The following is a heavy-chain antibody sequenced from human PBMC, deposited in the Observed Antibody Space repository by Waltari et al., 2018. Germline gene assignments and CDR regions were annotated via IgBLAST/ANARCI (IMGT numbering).Heavy chain of an antibody. CDR3: ARVVSSWYYYYYGMDV. Sequence: QVQLVQSGAEVKKPGASVKVSCKASGYTFTSYDINWVRQATGQGLEWMGGMNPNSGNTGYAQKFQGRVTMTRNTSISTAYMELSSLRSEDTAVYYCARVVSSWYYYYYGMDVWGQGTTVTVSS. D-gene: IGHD6-13*01. J-gene: IGHJ6*02. CDR2: MNPNSGNT. V-gene: IGHV1-8*01. CDR1: GYTFTSYD.